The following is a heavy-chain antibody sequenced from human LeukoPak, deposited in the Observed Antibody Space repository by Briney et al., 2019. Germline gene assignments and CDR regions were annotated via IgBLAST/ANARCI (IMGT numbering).Heavy chain of an antibody. J-gene: IGHJ3*02. CDR2: IYYSGST. V-gene: IGHV4-39*01. CDR3: ARHLGEGFPAFDI. Sequence: PSETLSLTCTVSGGSISSSSYYSGWIRQPPGKGLEWIGSIYYSGSTYYNPSLKSRVTISVDTSKNQFSLKLSSVTAADTALYYCARHLGEGFPAFDIWGQESMVTVSS. CDR1: GGSISSSSYY. D-gene: IGHD3-16*01.